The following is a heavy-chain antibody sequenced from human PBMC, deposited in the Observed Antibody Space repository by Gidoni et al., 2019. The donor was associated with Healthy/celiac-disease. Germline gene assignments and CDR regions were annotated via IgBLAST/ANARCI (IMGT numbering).Heavy chain of an antibody. CDR3: ARSHRDHCSSTSCSEYLQH. V-gene: IGHV4-39*01. J-gene: IGHJ1*01. CDR2: IYYSGST. D-gene: IGHD2-2*01. Sequence: GLEWIGSIYYSGSTYYNPSLKSRVTISVDTSKNQFSLKLSSVTAADTAVYYCARSHRDHCSSTSCSEYLQHWGQGTLVTVSS.